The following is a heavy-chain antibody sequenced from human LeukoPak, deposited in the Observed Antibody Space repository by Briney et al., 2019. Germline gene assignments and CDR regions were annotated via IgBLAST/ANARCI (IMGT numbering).Heavy chain of an antibody. CDR3: ARRVDDYYDSSGYHDAFDI. CDR1: GFTITSYG. D-gene: IGHD3-22*01. Sequence: ASVKVSCKASGFTITSYGLNWVRQAPGQGLEWLGWISAYTGNTKYAQRLQGRVTMTTDTSTSTAYVELRSLRSDDTAVYYCARRVDDYYDSSGYHDAFDIWGQGTMVTVSS. J-gene: IGHJ3*02. V-gene: IGHV1-18*01. CDR2: ISAYTGNT.